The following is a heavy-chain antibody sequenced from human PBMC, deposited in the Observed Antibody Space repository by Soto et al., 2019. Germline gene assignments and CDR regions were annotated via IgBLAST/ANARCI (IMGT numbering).Heavy chain of an antibody. J-gene: IGHJ4*02. Sequence: PSETLSLTCTVSGGSISSSSYYWGWIRQPPGEGLEWIGSIYYSGSTYYNKSLKSRVTISVDTSKNQFSLKLSSVTAAETAVYYCARLGSGYDSLHPGYWGQGTLVTVSS. V-gene: IGHV4-39*01. CDR1: GGSISSSSYY. D-gene: IGHD5-12*01. CDR2: IYYSGST. CDR3: ARLGSGYDSLHPGY.